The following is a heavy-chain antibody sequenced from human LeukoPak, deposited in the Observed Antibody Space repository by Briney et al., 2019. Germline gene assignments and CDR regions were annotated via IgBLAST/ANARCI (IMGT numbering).Heavy chain of an antibody. CDR1: GGSISGSSHYF. D-gene: IGHD6-13*01. CDR3: ARDRRTSSSWAGVGYFDY. J-gene: IGHJ4*02. CDR2: IYYSGST. Sequence: MASETLSLTCTVSGGSISGSSHYFWGWIRQPPGKGLEWIGYIYYSGSTNYNPSLKSRVTISVDTSKNQFSLKLSSVTAADTAVYYCARDRRTSSSWAGVGYFDYWGQGTLVTVSS. V-gene: IGHV4-61*01.